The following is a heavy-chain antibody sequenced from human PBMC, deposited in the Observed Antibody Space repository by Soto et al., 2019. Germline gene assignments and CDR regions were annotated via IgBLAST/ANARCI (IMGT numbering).Heavy chain of an antibody. CDR1: SYVIESGHY. D-gene: IGHD3-10*01. Sequence: PSETLSLTCVVSSYVIESGHYCGWVRQPPRRNLEWCGGIYDSGTTYYNPSFRSRVTISADTSKNQLSLSLTSVTAADTAAYYSASSRPSSSPGSSPFDYWGPRRIVTVAS. CDR3: ASSRPSSSPGSSPFDY. V-gene: IGHV4-38-2*01. J-gene: IGHJ4*03. CDR2: IYDSGTT.